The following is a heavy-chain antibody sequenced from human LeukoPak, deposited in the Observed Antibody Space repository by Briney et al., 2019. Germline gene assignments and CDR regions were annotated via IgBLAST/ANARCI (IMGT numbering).Heavy chain of an antibody. CDR3: ASVEGSSSFLKLDV. D-gene: IGHD6-13*01. Sequence: SVKVSCKASGGTFSSYAISWVRQAPGQGLEWMGGIIPIFGTANYAQKFQGRVTITADESTSTAYMELSSLRSEDTAVYYCASVEGSSSFLKLDVWGKGTTVTVSS. CDR2: IIPIFGTA. CDR1: GGTFSSYA. V-gene: IGHV1-69*13. J-gene: IGHJ6*04.